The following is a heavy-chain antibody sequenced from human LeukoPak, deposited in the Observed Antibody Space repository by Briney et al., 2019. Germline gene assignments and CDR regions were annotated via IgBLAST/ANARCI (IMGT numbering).Heavy chain of an antibody. CDR3: AKDSSSGSIRDAFDI. J-gene: IGHJ3*02. V-gene: IGHV3-23*01. CDR1: GFTFSNYW. D-gene: IGHD3-10*01. Sequence: GGSLRLSCAASGFTFSNYWMGWVRQAPGKGLEWVSAISGSGGSTYYEDSVKGRFTISRDNSKNTLYLQMNSLRAEDTAVYYCAKDSSSGSIRDAFDIWGQGTMVTVSS. CDR2: ISGSGGST.